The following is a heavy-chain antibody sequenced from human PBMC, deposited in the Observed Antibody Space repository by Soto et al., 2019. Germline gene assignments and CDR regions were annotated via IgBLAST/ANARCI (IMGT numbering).Heavy chain of an antibody. CDR3: ATVFEH. Sequence: VPLVESGGGSVQPGGSLRLSCVASGITLSGFWMHWVRQVPGKGLVWVARVDSAGSGTSYADSVKGRFTISRDNAKNTLSLQMDSLRVEDKAVYYCATVFEHWGQGIPVTVSS. J-gene: IGHJ4*02. V-gene: IGHV3-74*01. CDR2: VDSAGSGT. CDR1: GITLSGFW.